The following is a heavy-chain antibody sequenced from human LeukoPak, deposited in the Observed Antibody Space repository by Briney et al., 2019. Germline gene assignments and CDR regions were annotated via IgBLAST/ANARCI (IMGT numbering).Heavy chain of an antibody. V-gene: IGHV4-59*01. D-gene: IGHD1-26*01. CDR1: GGSISSYY. J-gene: IGHJ4*02. CDR3: AGSKWELSRFDY. CDR2: IYYSGST. Sequence: SETLSLTCTVSGGSISSYYWSWIRQPPGEGLEWIGYIYYSGSTNYNPSLKSRVTISVDTSKNQFSLKLSSVTAADTAVYYCAGSKWELSRFDYWGQGTLVTVSS.